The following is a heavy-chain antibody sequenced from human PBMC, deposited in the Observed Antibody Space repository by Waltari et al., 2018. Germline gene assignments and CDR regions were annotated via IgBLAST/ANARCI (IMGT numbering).Heavy chain of an antibody. CDR2: ITYYGRNK. CDR3: AKDHVVVVPGGMTKVFDY. Sequence: QVHLVESGGGVVQPGGSLRLSCAASGFIFSSYGMHWVRQAPGRGLEWVTFITYYGRNKYYADSMKGRFTVSRDNSKNTLFLQMNTLRAEDTAVYYCAKDHVVVVPGGMTKVFDYWGQGTLVTVSS. V-gene: IGHV3-30*02. CDR1: GFIFSSYG. J-gene: IGHJ4*02. D-gene: IGHD2-2*01.